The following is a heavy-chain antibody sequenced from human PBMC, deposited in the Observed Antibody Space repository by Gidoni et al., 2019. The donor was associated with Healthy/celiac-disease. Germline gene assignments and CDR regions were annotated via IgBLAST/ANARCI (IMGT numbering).Heavy chain of an antibody. CDR3: ARGYCSSTSCYDAFDI. Sequence: QVQLVESGGGGVQPGRSMRRSCAASGFTCSSYAMHWVRQAPGKGLEWVAVISYDGSNKYYADSVKGRFTISRDNSKNTLYLQMNSLRAEDTAVYYCARGYCSSTSCYDAFDIWGQGTMVTVSS. D-gene: IGHD2-2*01. V-gene: IGHV3-30-3*01. J-gene: IGHJ3*02. CDR2: ISYDGSNK. CDR1: GFTCSSYA.